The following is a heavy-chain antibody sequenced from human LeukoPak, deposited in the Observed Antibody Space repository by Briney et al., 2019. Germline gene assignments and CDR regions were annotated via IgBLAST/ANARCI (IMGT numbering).Heavy chain of an antibody. J-gene: IGHJ5*02. V-gene: IGHV3-48*04. CDR2: ISSSSSTI. CDR1: GFTFSSYS. Sequence: GGSLRLSCAASGFTFSSYSMNWVRQAPGKGLEWVSYISSSSSTIYYADSVKGRFTISRDNAKDSLYLQMNSLRAEDTAVYYCARADTSNPWGQGTLVTVSS. CDR3: ARADTSNP. D-gene: IGHD2-2*01.